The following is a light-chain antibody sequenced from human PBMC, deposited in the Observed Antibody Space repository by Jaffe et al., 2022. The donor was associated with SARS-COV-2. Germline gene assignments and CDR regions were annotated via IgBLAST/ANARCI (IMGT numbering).Light chain of an antibody. CDR1: QSISSW. J-gene: IGKJ1*01. CDR2: KAS. CDR3: QQYSSYPRT. Sequence: DIQMTQSPSTLSASVGDRVTITCRASQSISSWLAWYQQKPGKAPKLLIYKASSLESTVPSRFSGSGSGTEFTLTINSLQPDDFATYYCQQYSSYPRTFGQGTKVEIK. V-gene: IGKV1-5*03.